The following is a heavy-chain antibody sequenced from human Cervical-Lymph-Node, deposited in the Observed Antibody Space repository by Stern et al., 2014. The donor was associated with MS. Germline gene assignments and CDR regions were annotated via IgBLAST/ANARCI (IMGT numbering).Heavy chain of an antibody. J-gene: IGHJ4*02. CDR2: ISWNSGNI. V-gene: IGHV3-9*01. CDR1: GFTFNDYA. Sequence: VQLVESGGGLVQPGRSLRLSCAASGFTFNDYAVHWVRQAPGKGLEWGSGISWNSGNIGYADSVKGRFTISRDNAKNSLYLQMNSLRAEDTALYYCTKDYTTMIRGAPGGFDYWGQGTLVTVSS. D-gene: IGHD3-10*01. CDR3: TKDYTTMIRGAPGGFDY.